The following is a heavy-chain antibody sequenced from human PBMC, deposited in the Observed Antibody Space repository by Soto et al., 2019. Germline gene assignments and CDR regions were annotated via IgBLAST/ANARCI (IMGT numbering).Heavy chain of an antibody. CDR1: GFTFSSYA. CDR3: VKDRRYCSGGSCYYYFDY. D-gene: IGHD2-15*01. Sequence: GGSLRLSCSASGFTFSSYAMHWVRQAPGKGLEYVSAISSNGGSTYYADSVKGRFTISRDNSKNTPYLQMSSLRAEDTAVYYCVKDRRYCSGGSCYYYFDYWGQGTLVTVSS. V-gene: IGHV3-64D*06. CDR2: ISSNGGST. J-gene: IGHJ4*02.